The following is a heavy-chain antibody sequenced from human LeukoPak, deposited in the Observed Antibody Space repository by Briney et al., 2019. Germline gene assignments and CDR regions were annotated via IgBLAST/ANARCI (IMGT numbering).Heavy chain of an antibody. CDR2: FCCSGST. Sequence: TSETLSLTCTVSGASVSSVSHYWSWIRQAPGKGVEWIGYFCCSGSTNYNPSLKSRVTISVDTSKNQFSLKVTSVTAADTAVYYCAKAVAAVSLDSWGQGTLVTVSS. V-gene: IGHV4-61*01. CDR3: AKAVAAVSLDS. J-gene: IGHJ4*02. D-gene: IGHD4-23*01. CDR1: GASVSSVSHY.